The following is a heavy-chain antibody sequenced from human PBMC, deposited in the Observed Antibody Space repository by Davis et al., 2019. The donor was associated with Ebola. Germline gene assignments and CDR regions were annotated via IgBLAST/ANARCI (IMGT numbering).Heavy chain of an antibody. Sequence: GGSLRLSCKASGYSFRSYWIAWVRQTPGKGLEWMGLIYPDESDTRYSPSFQGHVTISADKSISTAYLQWSSLKASDTAMYYCARPRNIVLMVYADYGMDVWGQGTTVTVSS. J-gene: IGHJ6*02. CDR2: IYPDESDT. CDR1: GYSFRSYW. CDR3: ARPRNIVLMVYADYGMDV. V-gene: IGHV5-51*01. D-gene: IGHD2-8*01.